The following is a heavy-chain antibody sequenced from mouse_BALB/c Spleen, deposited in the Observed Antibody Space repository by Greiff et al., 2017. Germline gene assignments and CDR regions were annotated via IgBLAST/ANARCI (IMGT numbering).Heavy chain of an antibody. CDR2: IWAGGST. CDR3: ARAYGSLYYAMDY. D-gene: IGHD1-1*01. CDR1: GFSLTSYG. V-gene: IGHV2-9*02. Sequence: QVQLQQSGPGLVAPSQSLSITCTVSGFSLTSYGVHWVRQPPGKGLEWLGVIWAGGSTNYNSALMSRLSISKDNSKSQVFLKMNSLQTDDTAMYYCARAYGSLYYAMDYWGQGTSVTVSS. J-gene: IGHJ4*01.